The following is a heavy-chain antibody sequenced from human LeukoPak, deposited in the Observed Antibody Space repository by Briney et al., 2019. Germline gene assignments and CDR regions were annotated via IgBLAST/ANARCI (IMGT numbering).Heavy chain of an antibody. J-gene: IGHJ6*02. CDR3: WRQGSNGWDYYYGLDV. CDR2: IFHSGGT. V-gene: IGHV4-39*01. CDR1: GGPISSDGVY. Sequence: SETLSLTCTVSGGPISSDGVYWGWVRQPPGKGLEWIGSIFHSGGTYYNPSLKSRASVPVDPSKNQFSLKLNSVTAVDTAVSYCWRQGSNGWDYYYGLDVWGQGTTVTVSS. D-gene: IGHD6-19*01.